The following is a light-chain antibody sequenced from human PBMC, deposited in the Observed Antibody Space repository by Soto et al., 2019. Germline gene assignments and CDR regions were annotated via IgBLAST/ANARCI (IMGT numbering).Light chain of an antibody. CDR3: QQYGISPRT. CDR1: QSVSSSY. J-gene: IGKJ1*01. Sequence: EIVLTQSPGALSLSPGERATLSCGVSQSVSSSYLAWYQQKPGQAPRLLIYGASTRATGIPDRFSGSGSGKEFPLPISSLEPEDFAVYYYQQYGISPRTCGKEPKVDTK. V-gene: IGKV3-20*01. CDR2: GAS.